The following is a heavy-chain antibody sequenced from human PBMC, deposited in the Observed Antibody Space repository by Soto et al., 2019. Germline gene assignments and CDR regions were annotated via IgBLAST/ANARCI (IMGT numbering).Heavy chain of an antibody. J-gene: IGHJ6*02. D-gene: IGHD6-13*01. CDR2: INSGGSNI. CDR3: TKDGAAGAVFDV. CDR1: GFTFSSYW. Sequence: GGSLRLSCAASGFTFSSYWMHWVRQAPGKGPEWVSRINSGGSNISYAESVKGRVTISRDNAKNSVFLQLDNLRADDTAVYYCTKDGAAGAVFDVWGQGTTVTVSS. V-gene: IGHV3-74*01.